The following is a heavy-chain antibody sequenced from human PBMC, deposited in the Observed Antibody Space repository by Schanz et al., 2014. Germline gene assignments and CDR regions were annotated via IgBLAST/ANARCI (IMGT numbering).Heavy chain of an antibody. Sequence: QVQLVQSGAEVKKPGSSMKVSCKASGGTFNSYTINWVRQAPGQGLEWMGIINPSGGSTRYGQKFQGRITVTTDTSTSTVYMELSSLRSEDTAVYYCARAKRFGDMDVWGQGTTVTVSS. CDR2: INPSGGST. CDR1: GGTFNSYT. CDR3: ARAKRFGDMDV. V-gene: IGHV1-46*02. J-gene: IGHJ6*02. D-gene: IGHD3-10*01.